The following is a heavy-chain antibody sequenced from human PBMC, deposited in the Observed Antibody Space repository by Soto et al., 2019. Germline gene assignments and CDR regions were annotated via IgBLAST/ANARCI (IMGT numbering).Heavy chain of an antibody. J-gene: IGHJ4*02. CDR1: GGSFSGYY. CDR3: ARVYSGYDLMYDY. V-gene: IGHV4-31*11. D-gene: IGHD5-12*01. CDR2: IYYSGIT. Sequence: SETLSLTCAVYGGSFSGYYWSWIRQHPGKGLEWIGYIYYSGITYYNPSLKSRVTISVDTSKNQFSLKLSSVTAADTAVYYCARVYSGYDLMYDYWGQGTLVTVSS.